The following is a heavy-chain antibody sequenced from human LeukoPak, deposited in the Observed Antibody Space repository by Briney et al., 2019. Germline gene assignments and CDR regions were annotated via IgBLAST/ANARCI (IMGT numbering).Heavy chain of an antibody. CDR3: ARSGRLGYCSGGSCFRWDY. J-gene: IGHJ4*02. Sequence: GESLKISCKGSGYSFTNYWIIWVRQMPGKGLEWMGIIYPDDSDTKYSPSFQGQVTISADKSISTAYLQWSSLKASDTAMYYCARSGRLGYCSGGSCFRWDYWGQGTLVTVSS. D-gene: IGHD2-15*01. V-gene: IGHV5-51*01. CDR2: IYPDDSDT. CDR1: GYSFTNYW.